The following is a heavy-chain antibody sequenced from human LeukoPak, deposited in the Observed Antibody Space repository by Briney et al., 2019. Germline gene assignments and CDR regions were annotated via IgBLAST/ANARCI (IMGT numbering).Heavy chain of an antibody. Sequence: PSETLSLTCTVSGGSISSYYWTWIRQPPGKGLEWIGFIQNSGTANYNPSLKSRVTISVDTSKNQFSLKLSSVTAADTAVYYCGRDLSGGNFIVDWGQGTLVTVSS. V-gene: IGHV4-59*01. CDR1: GGSISSYY. D-gene: IGHD4-23*01. J-gene: IGHJ4*02. CDR3: GRDLSGGNFIVD. CDR2: IQNSGTA.